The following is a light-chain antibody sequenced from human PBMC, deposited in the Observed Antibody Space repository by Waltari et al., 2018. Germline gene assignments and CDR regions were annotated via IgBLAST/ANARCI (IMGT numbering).Light chain of an antibody. J-gene: IGKJ2*01. CDR3: QQTFSTPPQMYT. V-gene: IGKV1-39*01. CDR2: VGS. CDR1: QSISNY. Sequence: DIQMTQSPSSLPASVGDRVTITCRASQSISNYLNWYQHKPGKAPKLLVYVGSILQSGVPSRFSGSGSGTDFTLSISHLQPEDFATYYCQQTFSTPPQMYTFGQGTKLDIK.